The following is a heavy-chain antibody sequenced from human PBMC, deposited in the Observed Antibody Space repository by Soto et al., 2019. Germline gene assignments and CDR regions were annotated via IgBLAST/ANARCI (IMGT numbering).Heavy chain of an antibody. CDR1: GYTFTSYG. V-gene: IGHV1-18*01. CDR2: ISAYNGNT. D-gene: IGHD2-21*02. Sequence: APVKVSCKASGYTFTSYGISWVRQAPGQGLEWMGWISAYNGNTNYAQKLQGRVTMTTDTSTSTAYMELRSLRSDDTAVYYCASTVVVTAIPIDYYYYYGMDVWGQGTTVTVSS. CDR3: ASTVVVTAIPIDYYYYYGMDV. J-gene: IGHJ6*02.